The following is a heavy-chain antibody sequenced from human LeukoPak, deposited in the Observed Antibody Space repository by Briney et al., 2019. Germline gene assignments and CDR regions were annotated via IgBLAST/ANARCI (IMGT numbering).Heavy chain of an antibody. Sequence: SETLSLTCAVSGGSISGGNWWSWVRQPPGKGLEWIGESYHSGSTNYTPSLKSPVTISVDKSKNQFSLKLSSVTAADTAVYSCASRPPLYWGQGTLVTASS. CDR1: GGSISGGNW. CDR2: SYHSGST. V-gene: IGHV4-4*02. J-gene: IGHJ4*02. CDR3: ASRPPLY.